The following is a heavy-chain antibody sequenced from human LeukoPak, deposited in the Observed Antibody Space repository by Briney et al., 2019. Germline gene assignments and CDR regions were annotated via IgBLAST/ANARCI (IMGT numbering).Heavy chain of an antibody. CDR1: GGTFSSYA. V-gene: IGHV1-69*06. J-gene: IGHJ6*04. D-gene: IGHD2-2*01. CDR2: IIPIFGTA. CDR3: ARVRYCSSTSCRNFYYYYGMDV. Sequence: GASVKVSCKASGGTFSSYAIGWVRQAPGQGLEWVGGIIPIFGTANYAQKFQGRVTITADKSTSTAYMELSSLRSEDTAVYYCARVRYCSSTSCRNFYYYYGMDVWGKGTTVTVSS.